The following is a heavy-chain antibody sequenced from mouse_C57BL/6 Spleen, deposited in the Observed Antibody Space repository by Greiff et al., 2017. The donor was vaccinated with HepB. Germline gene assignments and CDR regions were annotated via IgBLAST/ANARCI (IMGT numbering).Heavy chain of an antibody. Sequence: QVQLQQPGAELVKPGASVKLSCKASGYTFTSYWMQWVKQRPGQGLEWIGEIDPSDSYTNYNQKFKGKATLTVDTSSSTAYMQLSSLTSEDSAVYYCARRGDGYYWYFDVWGTGTTVTVSS. D-gene: IGHD2-3*01. CDR1: GYTFTSYW. CDR3: ARRGDGYYWYFDV. V-gene: IGHV1-50*01. CDR2: IDPSDSYT. J-gene: IGHJ1*03.